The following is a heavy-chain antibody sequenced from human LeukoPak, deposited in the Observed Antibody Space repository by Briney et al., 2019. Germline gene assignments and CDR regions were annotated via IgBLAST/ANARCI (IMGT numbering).Heavy chain of an antibody. J-gene: IGHJ4*02. CDR2: IRQDGSEE. Sequence: GGSLRLSCAASGFTFSSYWMSWVRQAPGKGLEWVANIRQDGSEEYYVDSVKGRFTISRDNAKNSLYLQMDSLRVEDTAVYYCARGGFTYGIWGQGTLVTVSA. CDR1: GFTFSSYW. V-gene: IGHV3-7*01. D-gene: IGHD3-16*01. CDR3: ARGGFTYGI.